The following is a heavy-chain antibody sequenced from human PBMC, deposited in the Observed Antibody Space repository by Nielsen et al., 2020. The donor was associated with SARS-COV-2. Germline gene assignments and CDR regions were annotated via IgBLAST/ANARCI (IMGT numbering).Heavy chain of an antibody. CDR3: AHTLPPLCSSTSCYAPLYKEWFDP. CDR1: GFSLSTSGVG. Sequence: SGPTLVKPTQTLTLTCTFSGFSLSTSGVGVGWIRQPPGKALEWLALIYWNDDKRYSPSLKSRLTITKDTSKNQVVLTMTNMDPVDTATYYCAHTLPPLCSSTSCYAPLYKEWFDPWGQGTLVTVSS. J-gene: IGHJ5*02. CDR2: IYWNDDK. D-gene: IGHD2-2*01. V-gene: IGHV2-5*01.